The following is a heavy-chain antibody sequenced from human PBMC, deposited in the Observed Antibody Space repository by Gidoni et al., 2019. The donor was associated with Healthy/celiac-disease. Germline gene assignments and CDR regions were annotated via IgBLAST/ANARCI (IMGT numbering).Heavy chain of an antibody. D-gene: IGHD2-8*02. V-gene: IGHV4-59*01. CDR2: IYYSGST. CDR1: GASLSSYY. J-gene: IGHJ6*02. Sequence: QVQLQESGPGLVQPSETLSLTCTVSGASLSSYYWSWIRQPPGKGLEWIGYIYYSGSTNYHPSLKSRVTISVDTSKNQFSLKLSSVTAADTAVYYCARNWVVSNYYYYGMDVWGQGTTVTVSS. CDR3: ARNWVVSNYYYYGMDV.